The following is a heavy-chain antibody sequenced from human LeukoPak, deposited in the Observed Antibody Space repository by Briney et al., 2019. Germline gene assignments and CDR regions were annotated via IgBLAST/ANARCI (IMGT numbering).Heavy chain of an antibody. J-gene: IGHJ3*02. Sequence: ASVKVSCKVSGYTLTELSMHWVRQAPGKGLEWMGGFDPEDGETIYAQKFQGRVTMTRDTSTSTVYMELSSLRSEDTAVYYCARFGRTGRAFDIWGQGTMVTVSS. D-gene: IGHD3/OR15-3a*01. CDR1: GYTLTELS. CDR2: FDPEDGET. CDR3: ARFGRTGRAFDI. V-gene: IGHV1-24*01.